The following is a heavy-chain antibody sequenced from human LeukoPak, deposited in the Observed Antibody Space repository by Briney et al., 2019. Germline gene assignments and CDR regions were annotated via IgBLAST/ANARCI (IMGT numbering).Heavy chain of an antibody. Sequence: GTLSLTCAVSGDSINSSNWWSWVRQAPGKGLEWVSTISGSGSDTSYADSVRGRFTISRDNSKNTLYLQMNSLRAEDAAVYFCAKAPVTSCRGAYCYPFASWGQGTLVTVSS. D-gene: IGHD2-21*01. V-gene: IGHV3-23*01. CDR2: ISGSGSDT. J-gene: IGHJ4*02. CDR3: AKAPVTSCRGAYCYPFAS. CDR1: GDSINSSN.